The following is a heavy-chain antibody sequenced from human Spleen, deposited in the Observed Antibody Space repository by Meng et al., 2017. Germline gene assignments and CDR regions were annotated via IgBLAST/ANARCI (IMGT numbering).Heavy chain of an antibody. CDR1: GGSFSDYY. V-gene: IGHV4-34*01. CDR3: ARGPTTMAHDFDY. Sequence: VTLQQWGAGLLKPSETLSLPCVVSGGSFSDYYGSWIRQPPGKGLEWIGEINHSGSTNYNPSLESRATISVDTSQNNLSLKLSSVTAADSAVYYCARGPTTMAHDFDYWGQGTLVTVSS. J-gene: IGHJ4*02. CDR2: INHSGST. D-gene: IGHD4-11*01.